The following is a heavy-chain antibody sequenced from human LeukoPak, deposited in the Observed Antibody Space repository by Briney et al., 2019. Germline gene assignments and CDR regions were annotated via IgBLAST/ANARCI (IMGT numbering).Heavy chain of an antibody. V-gene: IGHV3-23*01. CDR3: AACIATRPKGFDY. Sequence: GSLRLSCAASGFTFSTYAVNWVRQAPGKGLEWVSTISGSGDSTYYADSVKGRFTISRDNSKDTLYLQMNSLRAEDTAVYYCAACIATRPKGFDYWGQGTLVTVSS. J-gene: IGHJ4*02. D-gene: IGHD6-6*01. CDR1: GFTFSTYA. CDR2: ISGSGDST.